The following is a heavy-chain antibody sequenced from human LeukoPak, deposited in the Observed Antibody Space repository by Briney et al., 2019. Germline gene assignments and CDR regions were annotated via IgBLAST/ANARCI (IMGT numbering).Heavy chain of an antibody. J-gene: IGHJ4*02. Sequence: QPGRSLRLSCAASGFTFDDYAMHWVRQAPGKGLEWVSGISWNSGSIGYADSVKGRFTISRDNAKNSLYLQMNSLRAEDTAVYYCAKVDTMIVVAPSPFDYWGQGTLVTVSS. CDR2: ISWNSGSI. CDR1: GFTFDDYA. D-gene: IGHD3-22*01. V-gene: IGHV3-9*01. CDR3: AKVDTMIVVAPSPFDY.